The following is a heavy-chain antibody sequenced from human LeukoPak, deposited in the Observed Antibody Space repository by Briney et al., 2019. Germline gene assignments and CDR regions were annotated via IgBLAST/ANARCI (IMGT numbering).Heavy chain of an antibody. D-gene: IGHD2-2*01. J-gene: IGHJ4*02. CDR1: GFTFSSYA. V-gene: IGHV3-23*01. Sequence: GGSLRLSCAASGFTFSSYAMSWVRQAPGKGLEWVSAISGSGGSTYYADSVKGRFTISRDNSKNTLYLQMNSLRAEDTAVYYCAKREGYCSSTSCYLDYWGQGTLVTVSS. CDR3: AKREGYCSSTSCYLDY. CDR2: ISGSGGST.